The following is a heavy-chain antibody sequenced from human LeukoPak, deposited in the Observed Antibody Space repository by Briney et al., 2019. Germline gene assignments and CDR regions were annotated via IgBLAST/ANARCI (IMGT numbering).Heavy chain of an antibody. Sequence: ASVKVSCKVSGYTLTELSMHWVRQAPGKGLEWMGGFDPEDGETIYAQKFQGRVTMTEDTSTDTAYMELSSLRSEDTAVYYCATASSYSSSWYSIDRYYYYYMDVWGKGTTVTVS. CDR2: FDPEDGET. J-gene: IGHJ6*03. V-gene: IGHV1-24*01. CDR3: ATASSYSSSWYSIDRYYYYYMDV. D-gene: IGHD6-13*01. CDR1: GYTLTELS.